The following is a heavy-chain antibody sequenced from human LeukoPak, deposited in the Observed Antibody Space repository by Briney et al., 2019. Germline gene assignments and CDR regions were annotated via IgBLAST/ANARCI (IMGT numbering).Heavy chain of an antibody. V-gene: IGHV1-46*01. CDR1: GYTFTSYY. J-gene: IGHJ4*02. Sequence: GASVKVSCKASGYTFTSYYMHWVRQAPGQGLEWMGLINPSGGSTSYAQKFQGRVTMTRDTSTSTVYMELSSLRSEDTAVYYCARKPRTAYYYDSSGYFEPPDYWGQGTLVTVSS. D-gene: IGHD3-22*01. CDR2: INPSGGST. CDR3: ARKPRTAYYYDSSGYFEPPDY.